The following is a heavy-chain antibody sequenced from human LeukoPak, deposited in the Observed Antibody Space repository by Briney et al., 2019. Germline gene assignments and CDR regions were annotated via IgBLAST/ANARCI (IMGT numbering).Heavy chain of an antibody. CDR2: INPNSGGT. CDR3: ARATPAYYDFWSAAY. Sequence: ASVKVSCKASGYTFTGYYMRWVRQAPGQGLEWMGWINPNSGGTNYAQKFQGRVTMTRDTSISTAYMELSRPRSDDTAVYYCARATPAYYDFWSAAYWGQGTLVTVSS. CDR1: GYTFTGYY. D-gene: IGHD3-3*01. V-gene: IGHV1-2*02. J-gene: IGHJ4*02.